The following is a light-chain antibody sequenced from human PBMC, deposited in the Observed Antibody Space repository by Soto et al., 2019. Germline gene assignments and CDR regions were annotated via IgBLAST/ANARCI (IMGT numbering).Light chain of an antibody. Sequence: IGLWRSGGTVSLSPGKRAALCWSASERVSDNCLAWYQQRPGQAPRLVIYGASSRASAVPDRFSGSGSGADLTLTISRLQPEDFAVYYCQQYGSSPLTFGGGTKVDIK. CDR1: ERVSDNC. V-gene: IGKV3-20*01. CDR3: QQYGSSPLT. CDR2: GAS. J-gene: IGKJ4*01.